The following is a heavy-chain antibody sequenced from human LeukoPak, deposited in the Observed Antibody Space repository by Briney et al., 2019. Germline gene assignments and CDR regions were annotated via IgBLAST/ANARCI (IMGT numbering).Heavy chain of an antibody. CDR1: GGSISSYY. Sequence: NPSETLSLTCTVSGGSISSYYWSWIRQPPGKGLEWIGYIYYSGSTNYNPSLRSRVTISVDTSKNQFSLNLRSVTAADTAVYYCASSSSGWENFDYWGQGTLVTVSS. CDR2: IYYSGST. J-gene: IGHJ4*02. CDR3: ASSSSGWENFDY. V-gene: IGHV4-59*01. D-gene: IGHD6-19*01.